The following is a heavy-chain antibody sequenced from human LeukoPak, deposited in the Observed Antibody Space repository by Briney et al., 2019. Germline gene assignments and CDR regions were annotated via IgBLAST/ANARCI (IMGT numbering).Heavy chain of an antibody. D-gene: IGHD2-2*01. CDR3: AKLPILYCRSTSCYL. CDR2: ISGSGGST. V-gene: IGHV3-23*01. Sequence: GGSLRLSCAASGFTFSSYAMSWVRQAPGKGLEWVSAISGSGGSTYYADSVKGRFTISRDNSKNTLYLQMNSLRAEDTAVYYCAKLPILYCRSTSCYLWGQGTLVTVSS. CDR1: GFTFSSYA. J-gene: IGHJ4*02.